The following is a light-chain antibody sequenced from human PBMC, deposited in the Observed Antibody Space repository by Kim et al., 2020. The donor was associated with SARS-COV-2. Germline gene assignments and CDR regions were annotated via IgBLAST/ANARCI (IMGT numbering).Light chain of an antibody. CDR1: TGAVTSGYY. CDR3: LLYYGGVWV. J-gene: IGLJ3*02. CDR2: TAS. V-gene: IGLV7-43*01. Sequence: PGGTVTLTCASNTGAVTSGYYPNGFQLKPGQAPRSMIHTASGRHSWTPARFSVSLLGGKAALTLSGVQPEDEAEYYCLLYYGGVWVFGGGTQLTVL.